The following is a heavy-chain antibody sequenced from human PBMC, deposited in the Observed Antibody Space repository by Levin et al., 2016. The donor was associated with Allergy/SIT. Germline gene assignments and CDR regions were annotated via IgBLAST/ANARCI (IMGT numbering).Heavy chain of an antibody. Sequence: GESLKISCAASGFTFSSYGMHWVRQAPGKGLEWVAVISYDGSNKYYADSVKGRFTISRDNSKNTLYLQMNSLRAEDTAVYYCAKQELSCGGDCYYLDYWGQGTLVTVSS. J-gene: IGHJ4*02. D-gene: IGHD2-21*02. CDR1: GFTFSSYG. CDR2: ISYDGSNK. CDR3: AKQELSCGGDCYYLDY. V-gene: IGHV3-30*18.